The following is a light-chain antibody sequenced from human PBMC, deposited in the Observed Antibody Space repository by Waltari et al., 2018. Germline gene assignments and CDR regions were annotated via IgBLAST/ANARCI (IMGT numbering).Light chain of an antibody. Sequence: DVVMTKTPLSLSVPPGQPASISGKPGQSLLYSDGKTYLYWYLQKPGQSPQLLIYEVSSRFSGVPDRFSGSGSGTDFTLKISRVEAEDIGVYYCMQGRRFPITFGQGTRLEIK. CDR3: MQGRRFPIT. CDR1: QSLLYSDGKTY. V-gene: IGKV2-29*02. CDR2: EVS. J-gene: IGKJ5*01.